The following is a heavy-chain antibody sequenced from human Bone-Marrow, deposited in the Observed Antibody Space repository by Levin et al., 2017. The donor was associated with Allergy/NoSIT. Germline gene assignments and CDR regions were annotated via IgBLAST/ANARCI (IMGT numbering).Heavy chain of an antibody. CDR1: GYTFTSYG. Sequence: ASVKVSCKTSGYTFTSYGITWVRQAPGQGFEWMGWISPYNGNTNYAQKLRDRVTMTTDTSTSTVYMEPRSLRSDDTAVYYCARDRLGISVVENTRDLGFWGQGTLVTVSS. J-gene: IGHJ4*02. CDR3: ARDRLGISVVENTRDLGF. CDR2: ISPYNGNT. D-gene: IGHD6-19*01. V-gene: IGHV1-18*01.